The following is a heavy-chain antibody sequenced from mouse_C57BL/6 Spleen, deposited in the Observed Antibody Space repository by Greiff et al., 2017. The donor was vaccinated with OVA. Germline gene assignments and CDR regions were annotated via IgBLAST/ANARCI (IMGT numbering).Heavy chain of an antibody. D-gene: IGHD2-5*01. Sequence: QVQLQQPGAELVRPGTSVKLSCKASGYTFTSYWMHWVKQRPGQGLEWIGVIDPSDSYTNYNQKFKGKATLTVDTSSSTAYMQLSSLSSEDSAVYYCARYSNYVYAMDYWGQGTSVTVSS. V-gene: IGHV1-59*01. CDR3: ARYSNYVYAMDY. CDR2: IDPSDSYT. J-gene: IGHJ4*01. CDR1: GYTFTSYW.